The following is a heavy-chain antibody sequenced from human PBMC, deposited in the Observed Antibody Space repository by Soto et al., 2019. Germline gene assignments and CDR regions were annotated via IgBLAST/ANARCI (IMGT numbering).Heavy chain of an antibody. V-gene: IGHV3-7*05. J-gene: IGHJ3*02. Sequence: ESGGGLVQPGGSLTLSCAASEFAFRSYWMTWVRQAPGKGLEWVANIRKDGSQRSYLDSVRGRFTISRDNSKNSLYLTMSSQSADATFLHFYAIDVYPATSGLYFDACEIWRQGTLVTVSS. D-gene: IGHD2-8*01. CDR2: IRKDGSQR. CDR1: EFAFRSYW. CDR3: AIDVYPATSGLYFDACEI.